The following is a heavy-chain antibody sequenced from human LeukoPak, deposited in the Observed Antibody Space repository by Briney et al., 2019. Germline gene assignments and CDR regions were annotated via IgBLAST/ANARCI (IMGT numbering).Heavy chain of an antibody. CDR1: GFTFSTYG. D-gene: IGHD4-17*01. Sequence: GGSLRLSCAASGFTFSTYGIHWFRQAPGKGLEWVAFIRYDGTNKWYADSVKGRFTSSRDNSKNMLYLQMNSLRAEDTAVYHCAKDRDYGDYPSAYYYYMDGWGKGTTVTVSS. J-gene: IGHJ6*03. CDR3: AKDRDYGDYPSAYYYYMDG. CDR2: IRYDGTNK. V-gene: IGHV3-30*02.